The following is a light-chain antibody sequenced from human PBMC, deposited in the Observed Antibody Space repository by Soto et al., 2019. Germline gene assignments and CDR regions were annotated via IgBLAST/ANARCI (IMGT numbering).Light chain of an antibody. V-gene: IGKV3D-15*01. Sequence: EIVLTQSPATLSVSPGERATLSCGATQSVSRNLAWYQQKPGQAPRLLIYDASTRATGTPARSSGSGTGTKFTLSISSLQPEDFAVYSCQQYNNWPITFGQGTRLEIK. CDR3: QQYNNWPIT. CDR1: QSVSRN. J-gene: IGKJ5*01. CDR2: DAS.